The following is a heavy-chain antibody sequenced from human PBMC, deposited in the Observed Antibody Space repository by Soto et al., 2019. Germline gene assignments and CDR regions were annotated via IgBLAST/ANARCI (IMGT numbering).Heavy chain of an antibody. CDR3: AKDEDGGYDYH. Sequence: GGSLRLSCAASGFTFCSYAMSWVRQAPGKGLEWVSAISGSGGSTYYADSVKGRFTISRDNSKNTLYLQMNSLRAEDTAVYYCAKDEDGGYDYHWGQGTLVTVSS. D-gene: IGHD5-12*01. CDR1: GFTFCSYA. V-gene: IGHV3-23*01. CDR2: ISGSGGST. J-gene: IGHJ5*02.